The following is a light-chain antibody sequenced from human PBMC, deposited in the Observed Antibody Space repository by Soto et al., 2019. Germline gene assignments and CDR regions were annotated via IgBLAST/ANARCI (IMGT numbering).Light chain of an antibody. CDR3: QQYGTPLFT. Sequence: IVLTQSPGTLSLSPGERATLSCGASQSVTNNFLAWYQQKPGQAPRLLIYGASSRATGVPDRFSGSGSGTDFTLTISRLEPGDFAVYYCQQYGTPLFTFGPGTKLEIK. V-gene: IGKV3-20*01. CDR1: QSVTNNF. J-gene: IGKJ3*01. CDR2: GAS.